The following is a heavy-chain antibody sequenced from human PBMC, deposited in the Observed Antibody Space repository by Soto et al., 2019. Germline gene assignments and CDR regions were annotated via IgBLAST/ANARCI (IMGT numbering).Heavy chain of an antibody. CDR3: ARIYCSGGSCYSESDY. Sequence: QVQLVQSGAEVKKPGASVKVSCKASGYTFTSYGISWVRQAPGQGLEWMGWISAYNGNTNYAQKLQGRVTITTDTAAGTAYRELRSLICDDTAVYYCARIYCSGGSCYSESDYWGQGTLVTVSS. J-gene: IGHJ4*02. CDR1: GYTFTSYG. CDR2: ISAYNGNT. D-gene: IGHD2-15*01. V-gene: IGHV1-18*01.